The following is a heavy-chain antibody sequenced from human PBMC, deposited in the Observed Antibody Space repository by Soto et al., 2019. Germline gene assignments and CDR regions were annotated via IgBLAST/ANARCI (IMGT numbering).Heavy chain of an antibody. V-gene: IGHV5-51*01. CDR3: ARQGRPYYDILTGYYKAPYWYFDL. CDR2: IYPGDSDT. D-gene: IGHD3-9*01. CDR1: GYSFTSYW. Sequence: PGESLKISCKGSGYSFTSYWIGWVRQMPGKGLEWMGIIYPGDSDTRYSPSFQGQVTISADKSISTAYLQWSSLKASDTAMYYCARQGRPYYDILTGYYKAPYWYFDLWGRGTLVTVSS. J-gene: IGHJ2*01.